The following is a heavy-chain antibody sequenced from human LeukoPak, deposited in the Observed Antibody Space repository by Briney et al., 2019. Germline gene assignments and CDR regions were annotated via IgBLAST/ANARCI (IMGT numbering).Heavy chain of an antibody. Sequence: SETLSLTCTVSGGSISSYYWSWIRQPPGKGLEWIGYIYYSGSTNYNPSLKSRVTISVDTSKNQFSLKLSSVTAADTAVYYCARLSYCSSTSCYESDDYWGQGTLVTVSS. J-gene: IGHJ4*02. V-gene: IGHV4-59*08. CDR1: GGSISSYY. CDR3: ARLSYCSSTSCYESDDY. D-gene: IGHD2-2*01. CDR2: IYYSGST.